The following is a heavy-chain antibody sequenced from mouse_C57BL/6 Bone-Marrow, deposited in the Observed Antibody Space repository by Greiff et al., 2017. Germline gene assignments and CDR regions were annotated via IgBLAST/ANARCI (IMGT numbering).Heavy chain of an antibody. Sequence: VQLKQPGAELVRPGSSVKLSCKASGYTFTSYWLPWVKPRPIQGLEWIGNIDPSDSETPYNQKFKDKATLTVDKYSSTAYMQVSSLTSEDSAVYYCALDSSGSYFDYWGQGTTLTVSS. CDR3: ALDSSGSYFDY. D-gene: IGHD3-2*02. V-gene: IGHV1-52*01. J-gene: IGHJ2*01. CDR1: GYTFTSYW. CDR2: IDPSDSET.